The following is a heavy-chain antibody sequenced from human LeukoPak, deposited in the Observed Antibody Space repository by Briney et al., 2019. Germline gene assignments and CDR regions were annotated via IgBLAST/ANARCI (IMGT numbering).Heavy chain of an antibody. D-gene: IGHD6-6*01. CDR2: ISTDGTNT. CDR3: VREYSSSSGRAFDI. J-gene: IGHJ3*02. CDR1: GFTFSSYA. V-gene: IGHV3-74*01. Sequence: PGGSLRLSCAASGFTFSSYAMSWVRQAPGKGLEWVSAISTDGTNTNYADSVKGRFTISRDNAKNILYLEMNSLRAEDTAVYYCVREYSSSSGRAFDIWGQGTKVTVSS.